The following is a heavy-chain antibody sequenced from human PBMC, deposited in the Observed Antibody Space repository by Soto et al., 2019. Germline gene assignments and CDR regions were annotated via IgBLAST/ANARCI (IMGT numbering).Heavy chain of an antibody. CDR3: ARKGSVAAPDY. D-gene: IGHD6-19*01. CDR1: GFTFKYHN. Sequence: QVQLVQSGGGVVQPGTSLTLSCAASGFTFKYHNMHWVRQAPGKGLEWVAAIWFDGSNEFYADSVKGRFTISRDNSNNMLYLQMSSLRGDDTAVYFCARKGSVAAPDYWGQGTLVTVSS. V-gene: IGHV3-33*01. CDR2: IWFDGSNE. J-gene: IGHJ4*02.